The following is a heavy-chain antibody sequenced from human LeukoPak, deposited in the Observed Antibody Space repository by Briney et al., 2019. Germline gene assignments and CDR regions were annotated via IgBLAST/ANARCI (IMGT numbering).Heavy chain of an antibody. D-gene: IGHD7-27*01. V-gene: IGHV1-18*01. J-gene: IGHJ5*02. Sequence: ASVKVSCKASGYTFTSYGISWVRQAPGQGLEWMGWISAYNDNTNYSQKFQGRVTMTTDTSTGTAYMELRSLRSDDTAVYYCARDGLTGDERFDPWGQGTLVTVSS. CDR3: ARDGLTGDERFDP. CDR1: GYTFTSYG. CDR2: ISAYNDNT.